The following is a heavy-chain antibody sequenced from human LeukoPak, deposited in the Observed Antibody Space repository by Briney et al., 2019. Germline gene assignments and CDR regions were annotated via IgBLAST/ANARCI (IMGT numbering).Heavy chain of an antibody. CDR3: AREDWQQHETFDY. D-gene: IGHD6-13*01. Sequence: SETLSLTCTVSGGSISSSSYYWGWIRQPPGKGLEWIGSIYYSGSTYYNPSLKSRVTISVDTSKNQFSLKLSSVTAADTAVYYCAREDWQQHETFDYWGQGTLVTVSS. J-gene: IGHJ4*02. CDR1: GGSISSSSYY. V-gene: IGHV4-39*07. CDR2: IYYSGST.